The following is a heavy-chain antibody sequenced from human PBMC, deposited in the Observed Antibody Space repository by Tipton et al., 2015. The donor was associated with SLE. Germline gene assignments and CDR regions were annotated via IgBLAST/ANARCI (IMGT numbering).Heavy chain of an antibody. V-gene: IGHV3-73*01. J-gene: IGHJ4*02. CDR3: TPEGEWLNLRDY. CDR1: GFTFSGSA. D-gene: IGHD5-12*01. CDR2: IRSKANSYAT. Sequence: GSLRLSCAASGFTFSGSAMHWVRQASGKGLEWVGRIRSKANSYATAYAASVKGRFTISRDDSKNTAYLQMNSLKTEDTAVYYCTPEGEWLNLRDYWGQGTLVTVSS.